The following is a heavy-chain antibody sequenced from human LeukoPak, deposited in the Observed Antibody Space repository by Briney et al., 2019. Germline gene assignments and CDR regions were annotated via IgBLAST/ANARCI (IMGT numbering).Heavy chain of an antibody. CDR1: GYTLTGQY. Sequence: ASVNVSCKTSGYTLTGQYLHWVRQAPSQGLEWMGWSNRDSGGKNDAQKFQGRVTMTRDKTTSTVYMERRSVRSEDTDVYCRRRDPELNNSKFDAWGQGTLVTVSS. J-gene: IGHJ5*02. V-gene: IGHV1-2*02. D-gene: IGHD1-20*01. CDR3: RRDPELNNSKFDA. CDR2: SNRDSGGK.